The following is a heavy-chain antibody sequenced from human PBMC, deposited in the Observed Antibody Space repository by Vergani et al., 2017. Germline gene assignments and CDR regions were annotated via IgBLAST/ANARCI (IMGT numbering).Heavy chain of an antibody. CDR3: ARSSGYYSYYFDF. Sequence: QVQLVQSGAEVKKPGSSVRVSCRTSGGSFSSYTISWVRQAPGQGLQWMGEIIPLFGTANYAEKFSGRVTFTADESTSTAYMDLRGLRSEDTAVYYCARSSGYYSYYFDFWGQGTLVTVSS. CDR2: IIPLFGTA. CDR1: GGSFSSYT. D-gene: IGHD3-22*01. V-gene: IGHV1-69*12. J-gene: IGHJ4*02.